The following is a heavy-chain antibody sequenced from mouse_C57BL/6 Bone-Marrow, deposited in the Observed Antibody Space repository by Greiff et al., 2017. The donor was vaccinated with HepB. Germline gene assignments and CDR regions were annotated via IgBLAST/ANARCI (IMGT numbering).Heavy chain of an antibody. CDR3: ATYYYGSSYRYFDY. Sequence: VQGVESGAELVRPGTSVKVSCKASGYAFTNYLIEWVKQRPGQGLEWIGVINPGSGGTNYNEKFKGKATLTADKSSSTAYMQLSSLTSEDSAVYFCATYYYGSSYRYFDYWGQGTTLTVSS. CDR2: INPGSGGT. J-gene: IGHJ2*01. V-gene: IGHV1-54*01. CDR1: GYAFTNYL. D-gene: IGHD1-1*01.